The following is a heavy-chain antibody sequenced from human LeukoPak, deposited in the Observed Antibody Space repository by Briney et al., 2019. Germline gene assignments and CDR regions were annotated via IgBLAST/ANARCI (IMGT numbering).Heavy chain of an antibody. V-gene: IGHV3-15*01. CDR2: LKSKTHDETT. Sequence: GGSLRLSCAASGFTFSSYSMNWVRQAPGKGLEWVGRLKSKTHDETTDYAAPVKGRFTISRDDSKNTVYLQMNSLKTEDTAVYYCTIGAYYYGSDSYRGYYFDYWGQGTLVTVSS. CDR1: GFTFSSYS. J-gene: IGHJ4*02. CDR3: TIGAYYYGSDSYRGYYFDY. D-gene: IGHD3-10*01.